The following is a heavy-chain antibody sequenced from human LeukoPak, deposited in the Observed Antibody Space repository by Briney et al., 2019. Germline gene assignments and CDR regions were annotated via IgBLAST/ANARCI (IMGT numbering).Heavy chain of an antibody. CDR2: ISGSGGST. CDR3: AKAYSSDWYSWFDP. J-gene: IGHJ5*02. Sequence: GGSLRLSCAASGFTFSSYAMNWVRQVPGKGLEWVSVISGSGGSTYYANSVKGRFTISRDNSKNTLYLQMNTLRAEDTALYYCAKAYSSDWYSWFDPWGQGTLVTVSS. D-gene: IGHD6-19*01. CDR1: GFTFSSYA. V-gene: IGHV3-23*01.